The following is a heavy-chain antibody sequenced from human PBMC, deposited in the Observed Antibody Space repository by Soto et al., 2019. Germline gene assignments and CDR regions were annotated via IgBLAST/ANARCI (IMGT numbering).Heavy chain of an antibody. CDR2: IIPIFGTA. V-gene: IGHV1-69*13. CDR1: GGTFSTYA. CDR3: ARVVPSDDAFDI. Sequence: SVKVSCKASGGTFSTYAISWVRQAPGQGLEWMGGIIPIFGTANYAQKFQGRVTITADESTSTAYMELSSLRSEDTALYYCARVVPSDDAFDICGQGTMVTVS. D-gene: IGHD3-10*02. J-gene: IGHJ3*02.